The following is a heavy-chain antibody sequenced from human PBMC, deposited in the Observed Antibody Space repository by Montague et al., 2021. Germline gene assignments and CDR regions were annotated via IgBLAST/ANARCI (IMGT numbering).Heavy chain of an antibody. D-gene: IGHD3-16*01. V-gene: IGHV4-61*01. Sequence: SETLSLTCTVSGGSVSSGSYYWSWIRQPPGKGLEWIGYIYYSGSTNYNPSLKSRVTISVDTSKNQFSLRLSSVTAADTAVYYCAGWGHLEKYCFDYWGQGTLVTVSS. CDR3: AGWGHLEKYCFDY. J-gene: IGHJ4*02. CDR1: GGSVSSGSYY. CDR2: IYYSGST.